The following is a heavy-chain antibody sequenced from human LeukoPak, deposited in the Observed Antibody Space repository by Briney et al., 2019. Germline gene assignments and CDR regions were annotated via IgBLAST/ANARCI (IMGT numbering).Heavy chain of an antibody. J-gene: IGHJ5*02. D-gene: IGHD3-10*01. CDR1: GYSFTSYG. V-gene: IGHV1-18*01. CDR3: ARDRITMVRGVDNWFDP. Sequence: GASVKVSCKASGYSFTSYGFNWVRQAPGQGLEWMGWMSAYNGNTNYAQKLQGRVTMTTDTSTSTAYMELRSLRSDDTAVYYCARDRITMVRGVDNWFDPWGQGTLVTVSS. CDR2: MSAYNGNT.